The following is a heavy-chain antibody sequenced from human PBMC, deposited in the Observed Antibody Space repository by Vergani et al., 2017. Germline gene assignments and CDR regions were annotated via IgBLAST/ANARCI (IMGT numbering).Heavy chain of an antibody. CDR1: GYSISSGYY. D-gene: IGHD6-19*01. V-gene: IGHV4-38-2*01. J-gene: IGHJ4*02. CDR3: ATTLISVAATMFDY. Sequence: QVQLQESGPGLVKPSETLSLTCVVSGYSISSGYYWGWIRQPPGKGLEWIGTIYHSGNTYYNTSFKSRVTISVDTSKNQFSLRLSSVTAADTAVYYCATTLISVAATMFDYWGQGTLVTGSS. CDR2: IYHSGNT.